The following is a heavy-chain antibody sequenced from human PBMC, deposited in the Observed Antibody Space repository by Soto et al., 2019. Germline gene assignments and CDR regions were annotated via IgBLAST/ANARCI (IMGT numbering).Heavy chain of an antibody. CDR1: GYTFTGHI. J-gene: IGHJ5*02. Sequence: GASVKVSCKTSGYTFTGHIIHWLRQAPGQGLEWLGWINPKSGDKLYAQKFQGRVTMTRDTSISTVYMDLTRLTSDDTAVYYCARDLFPAEKNWNDSYNYLGPWGAAPIATVSS. CDR2: INPKSGDK. V-gene: IGHV1-2*02. CDR3: ARDLFPAEKNWNDSYNYLGP. D-gene: IGHD1-1*01.